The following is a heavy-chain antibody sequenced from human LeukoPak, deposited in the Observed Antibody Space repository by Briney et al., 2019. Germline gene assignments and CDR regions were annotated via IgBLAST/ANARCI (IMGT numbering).Heavy chain of an antibody. CDR1: GYTFTSYY. D-gene: IGHD3-22*01. J-gene: IGHJ4*02. CDR2: INPSGGST. CDR3: ARTLYYYDSSGSFDY. Sequence: ASVKVSCKASGYTFTSYYMRWVRQAPGQGLEWMGIINPSGGSTSYAQKFQGRVTMTRDTSTSTVYMELSSLRSEDTAVYYCARTLYYYDSSGSFDYWGQGTLVTVSS. V-gene: IGHV1-46*01.